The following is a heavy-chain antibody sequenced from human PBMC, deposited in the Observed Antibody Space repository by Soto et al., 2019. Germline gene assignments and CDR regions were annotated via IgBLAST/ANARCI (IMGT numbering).Heavy chain of an antibody. J-gene: IGHJ4*02. CDR3: AKGQGSGWAWYFDN. D-gene: IGHD6-19*01. CDR2: ISDTGAST. V-gene: IGHV3-23*01. CDR1: GFTFKESA. Sequence: PGGSLRLSCEASGFTFKESAMNWVRQAPGKGLEWVASISDTGASTWYAESVRGRLSISRDNFKNTLYLQMNSLRGEDTAVYYCAKGQGSGWAWYFDNWGQGTLVTVSS.